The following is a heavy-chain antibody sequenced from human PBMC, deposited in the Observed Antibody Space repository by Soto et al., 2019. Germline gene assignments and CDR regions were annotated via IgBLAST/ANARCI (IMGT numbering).Heavy chain of an antibody. D-gene: IGHD6-13*01. CDR1: VGSISSYY. J-gene: IGHJ5*02. CDR3: AREYSSSWYGWFDP. CDR2: IYTSGST. V-gene: IGHV4-4*07. Sequence: PSETLSLTCAVSVGSISSYYWSWVRQPAGKGLEWIGRIYTSGSTNYNPSLKSRVTMSVDTSKDQFSLKLSSVTAADTAVYYCAREYSSSWYGWFDPWGQGTLVTVSS.